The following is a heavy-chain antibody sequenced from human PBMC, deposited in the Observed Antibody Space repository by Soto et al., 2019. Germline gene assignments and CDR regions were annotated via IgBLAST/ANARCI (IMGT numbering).Heavy chain of an antibody. Sequence: GXSVKVSFKATGYTFTGYYMHWVRQAPGQGLEWMGWIHPNSGGTNYAQKFQGWVTMTRDTSISTAYMELSRLRSDDTAVYYCARDFSLAVAGTPYYYGMDVWGQGTTVTVSS. J-gene: IGHJ6*02. CDR2: IHPNSGGT. CDR1: GYTFTGYY. V-gene: IGHV1-2*04. D-gene: IGHD6-19*01. CDR3: ARDFSLAVAGTPYYYGMDV.